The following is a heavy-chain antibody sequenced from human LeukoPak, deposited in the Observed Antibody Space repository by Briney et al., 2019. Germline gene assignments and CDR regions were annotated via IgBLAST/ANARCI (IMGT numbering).Heavy chain of an antibody. J-gene: IGHJ4*02. CDR3: AILTTHSSSSQFDY. V-gene: IGHV3-74*01. CDR2: ISGDGSST. Sequence: GGSLRLSCAASGFTFSSYWMHWVRQAPGKGLVWVSRISGDGSSTSYADSVKGRFTISRDNAKNTLYLQMNSLRAEDTAVYYCAILTTHSSSSQFDYWGQGTLVTVSS. CDR1: GFTFSSYW. D-gene: IGHD6-6*01.